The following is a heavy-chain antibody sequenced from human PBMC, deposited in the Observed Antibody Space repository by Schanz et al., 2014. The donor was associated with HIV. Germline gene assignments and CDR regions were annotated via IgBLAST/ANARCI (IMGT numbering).Heavy chain of an antibody. CDR2: ISYDGTNK. J-gene: IGHJ3*02. CDR3: AVSARAVGDPGAFDI. Sequence: QAQLVESGGGVVQPGRSLRLSCAASGLTFSNYAMHWVPQAPGKGLEWVAVISYDGTNKYYADSVKGRFTISRDNSKNTLHLQMNSVRAEDTAVYYCAVSARAVGDPGAFDIWGQGTMVTVSS. D-gene: IGHD6-19*01. V-gene: IGHV3-30*03. CDR1: GLTFSNYA.